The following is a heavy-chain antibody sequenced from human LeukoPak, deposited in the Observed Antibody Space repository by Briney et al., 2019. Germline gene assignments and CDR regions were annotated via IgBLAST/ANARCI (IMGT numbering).Heavy chain of an antibody. CDR3: ARTYSKYFSSSEFDS. V-gene: IGHV1-18*01. CDR1: GYTFTNYG. CDR2: ISAYNGNT. D-gene: IGHD2/OR15-2a*01. J-gene: IGHJ4*02. Sequence: ASVNVSCKASGYTFTNYGISWVRQAPGQGLEWMGWISAYNGNTNSAQNFQARVTMTTDSSTSTAYMELRSLRSDDTAVYYCARTYSKYFSSSEFDSWGQGTLVTVSS.